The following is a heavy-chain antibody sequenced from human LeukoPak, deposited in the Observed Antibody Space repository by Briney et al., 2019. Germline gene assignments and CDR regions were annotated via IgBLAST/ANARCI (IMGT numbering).Heavy chain of an antibody. V-gene: IGHV1-2*02. CDR2: VNPNSGGT. CDR1: GYSFTGYY. D-gene: IGHD4-11*01. J-gene: IGHJ4*02. Sequence: ASVKVSCKASGYSFTGYYMHWVRQAPGQGLEWMGWVNPNSGGTTYAQKFQGRVTMTRDTSISTAYMELSRLRCDDTAVYYCAREGYSSYWGQGTLVTVSS. CDR3: AREGYSSY.